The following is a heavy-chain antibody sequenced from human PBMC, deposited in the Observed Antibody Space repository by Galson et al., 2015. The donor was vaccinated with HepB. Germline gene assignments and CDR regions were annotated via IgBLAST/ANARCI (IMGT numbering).Heavy chain of an antibody. Sequence: SLRLSCAASGFTFSSYSMNWVRQAPGKGLEWVSSISSSSSYIYYADSVKGRFTISRDNAKNSLYLQMNSLRAEDTAVYYCARDYYGSGSYGDAFDIWGQGTMVTVSS. D-gene: IGHD3-10*01. J-gene: IGHJ3*02. V-gene: IGHV3-21*01. CDR1: GFTFSSYS. CDR2: ISSSSSYI. CDR3: ARDYYGSGSYGDAFDI.